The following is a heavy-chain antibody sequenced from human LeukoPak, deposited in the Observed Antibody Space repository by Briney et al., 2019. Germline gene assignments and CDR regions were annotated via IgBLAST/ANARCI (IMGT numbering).Heavy chain of an antibody. D-gene: IGHD2-21*02. V-gene: IGHV3-9*01. CDR2: ISWNSGSI. CDR3: AKGVVVTATRYYYYGMDV. J-gene: IGHJ6*02. Sequence: GGSLRLSCAASGFTFDDYAMHWVRQAPGKGLEWVSGISWNSGSIGYADSVKGRFTISRDNAKNSLYPQMNSLRAEDTALYYCAKGVVVTATRYYYYGMDVWGQGTTVTVSS. CDR1: GFTFDDYA.